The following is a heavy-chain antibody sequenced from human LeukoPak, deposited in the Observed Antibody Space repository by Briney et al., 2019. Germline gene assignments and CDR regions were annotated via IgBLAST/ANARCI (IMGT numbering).Heavy chain of an antibody. J-gene: IGHJ4*02. CDR1: GFTFSSYT. V-gene: IGHV3-48*02. CDR2: ISSSSSTI. CDR3: ARDRSSSRFDY. D-gene: IGHD6-13*01. Sequence: GRSLRLSCAASGFTFSSYTINWVRQAPGNGLEWVSYISSSSSTIYYADSVKGRFTISRDNAKNSVYLQMNSLRDEDTAVFYCARDRSSSRFDYWGQGTLVTVSS.